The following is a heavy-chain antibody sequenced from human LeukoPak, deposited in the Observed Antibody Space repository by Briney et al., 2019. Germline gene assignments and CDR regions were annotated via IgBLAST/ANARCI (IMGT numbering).Heavy chain of an antibody. CDR3: ARGQWLVSPFDY. J-gene: IGHJ4*02. Sequence: GGSLRLSCAASGFTFSSYAMHWVRQAPGKGLEWVAVISYDGSNKYYADSVKGRFTISRDNSKNTLYLRMNSLRAEDTAVYYCARGQWLVSPFDYWGQGTLVTVSS. D-gene: IGHD6-19*01. CDR2: ISYDGSNK. CDR1: GFTFSSYA. V-gene: IGHV3-30-3*01.